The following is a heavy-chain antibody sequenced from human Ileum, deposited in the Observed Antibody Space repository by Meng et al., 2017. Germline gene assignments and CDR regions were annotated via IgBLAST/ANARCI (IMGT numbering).Heavy chain of an antibody. CDR1: GFSLTTDGVA. CDR2: IYWYGGA. CDR3: AHDHDWRFNY. J-gene: IGHJ4*02. D-gene: IGHD1-1*01. V-gene: IGHV2-5*01. Sequence: SGPTLVKPTQTLTLTCTFSGFSLTTDGVAVGWIRQPTGKALEWLASIYWYGGARLNENLKSRVTITRDNPKKQVVLTMTNMDPVDTATYYCAHDHDWRFNYWGQGTLVTVSS.